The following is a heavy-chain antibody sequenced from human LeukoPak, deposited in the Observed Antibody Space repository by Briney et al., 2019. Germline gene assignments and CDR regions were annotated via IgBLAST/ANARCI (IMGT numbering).Heavy chain of an antibody. V-gene: IGHV1-18*01. CDR3: ARGGSGWYRVLDAFDI. CDR2: ISAYNGNT. CDR1: GYTFTSYG. D-gene: IGHD6-19*01. J-gene: IGHJ3*02. Sequence: RASVKVSCKASGYTFTSYGISWVRQAPGQGLEWMGWISAYNGNTNYAQKLQGRVTMTTDTSTSTAYMELRSLRSDDTAVYYCARGGSGWYRVLDAFDIWGQGTMVTVSS.